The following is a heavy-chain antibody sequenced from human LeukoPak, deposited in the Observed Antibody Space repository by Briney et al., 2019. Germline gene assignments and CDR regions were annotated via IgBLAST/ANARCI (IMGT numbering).Heavy chain of an antibody. J-gene: IGHJ6*04. V-gene: IGHV4-59*01. CDR3: ARDGHDYGDYTPYYYYGMDV. CDR1: GGSISSYY. CDR2: IYYSRST. D-gene: IGHD4-17*01. Sequence: KASETLSLTCTVSGGSISSYYWSWIRQPPGKGLEWIGYIYYSRSTNYNPSLKSRVTTSVDTNKNQFSLKLSSVSAADTAVYYCARDGHDYGDYTPYYYYGMDVWGKGTTVTVSS.